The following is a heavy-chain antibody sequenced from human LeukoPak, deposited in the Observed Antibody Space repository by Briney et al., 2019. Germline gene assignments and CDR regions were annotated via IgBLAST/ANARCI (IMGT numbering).Heavy chain of an antibody. J-gene: IGHJ4*02. CDR3: ANPPTETYGDPYYFDY. Sequence: PGGSLRLSCAASGFTFSSYAVSWVRQAPGKGLEWVSAISGSGGSTYYADSVKGRFTISRDNSKNTLYLQMNSLRAEDTAVYYCANPPTETYGDPYYFDYWGQGTLVTVSS. CDR2: ISGSGGST. D-gene: IGHD4-17*01. CDR1: GFTFSSYA. V-gene: IGHV3-23*01.